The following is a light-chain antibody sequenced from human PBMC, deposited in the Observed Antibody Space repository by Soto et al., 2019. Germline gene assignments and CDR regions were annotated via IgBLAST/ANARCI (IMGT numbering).Light chain of an antibody. CDR1: SSNIGSNT. V-gene: IGLV1-44*01. CDR2: TSN. J-gene: IGLJ1*01. Sequence: QSVLTQPPSASGNPGQRVTISCSGSSSNIGSNTVNWYQQLPGTAPKLLIYTSNQRPSGVPDRFSGSKSGTSASLAISGLQSEDEADYYCAAWDDSLNGPGYVFGTGTKVTVL. CDR3: AAWDDSLNGPGYV.